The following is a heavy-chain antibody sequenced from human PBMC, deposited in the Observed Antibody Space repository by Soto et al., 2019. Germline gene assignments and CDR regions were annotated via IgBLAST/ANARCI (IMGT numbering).Heavy chain of an antibody. CDR3: ASRLRLGELSLYRLAAFDI. V-gene: IGHV1-69*12. CDR1: GGTFSSYA. D-gene: IGHD3-16*02. J-gene: IGHJ3*02. CDR2: IIPIFGTA. Sequence: QVQLVQSGAEVKKPGSSVKVSCKASGGTFSSYAISWVRQAPGQGLEWMGGIIPIFGTANYAQKFQGRVRITADDSTSTAYMELSSLVSEDTAVYYCASRLRLGELSLYRLAAFDIWGQGTMVTVSS.